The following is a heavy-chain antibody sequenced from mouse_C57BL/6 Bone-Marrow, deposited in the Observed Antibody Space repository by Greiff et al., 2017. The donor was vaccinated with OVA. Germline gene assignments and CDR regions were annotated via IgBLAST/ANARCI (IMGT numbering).Heavy chain of an antibody. Sequence: EVQLQQSGAELVRPGASVKLSCTASGFNFNDYYMHWVKQRPEQGLEWIGWIDPENGDTEYDAKFQGKATLTADKSSNTAYLQLSSLTSEDTAVYYVTTRLWYYGSSYAMDYWGQGTSVTVSS. J-gene: IGHJ4*01. CDR3: TTRLWYYGSSYAMDY. CDR1: GFNFNDYY. CDR2: IDPENGDT. V-gene: IGHV14-4*01. D-gene: IGHD1-1*01.